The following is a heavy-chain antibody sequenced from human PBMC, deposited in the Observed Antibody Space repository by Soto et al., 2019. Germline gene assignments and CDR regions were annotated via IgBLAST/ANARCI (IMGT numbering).Heavy chain of an antibody. J-gene: IGHJ5*02. V-gene: IGHV4-39*01. CDR1: GGSISRSTYY. D-gene: IGHD2-2*02. Sequence: SETLYLTCTFSGGSISRSTYYWGWIRQPRGKGREWIGSIYYSGSTYYRPSLKSRVTISVDTSKNQFSLKLSSVTAADTAVYYCARQVPAAIRLGWFDPWGQGTMVTVSS. CDR2: IYYSGST. CDR3: ARQVPAAIRLGWFDP.